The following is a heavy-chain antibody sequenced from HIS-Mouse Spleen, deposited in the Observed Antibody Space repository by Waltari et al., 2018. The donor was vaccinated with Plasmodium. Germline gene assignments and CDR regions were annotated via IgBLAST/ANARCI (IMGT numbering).Heavy chain of an antibody. CDR3: ASSWYWYFDL. J-gene: IGHJ2*01. CDR2: IKQDGSEK. V-gene: IGHV3-7*01. D-gene: IGHD6-13*01. CDR1: GFTFSSYW. Sequence: EVQLVESGGGLVQPGGSLRLSWPASGFTFSSYWMGWVRQAPGKGLEWVANIKQDGSEKYYVDSVKGRFTISRDNAKNSLYLQMNSLRAEDTAVYYCASSWYWYFDLWGRGTLVTVSS.